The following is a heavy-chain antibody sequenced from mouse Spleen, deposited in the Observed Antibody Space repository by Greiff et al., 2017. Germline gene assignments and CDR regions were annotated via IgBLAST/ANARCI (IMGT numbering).Heavy chain of an antibody. V-gene: IGHV1-15*01. CDR3: TREYDGYYGWYFDV. Sequence: VQLQQSGAELVRPGASVTLSCKASGYTFTDYEMHWVKQTPVHGLEWIGAIDPETGGTAYNQKFKGKAILTADKSSSTAYMELRSLTSEDSAVYYCTREYDGYYGWYFDVWGAGTTVTVSS. CDR2: IDPETGGT. CDR1: GYTFTDYE. D-gene: IGHD2-3*01. J-gene: IGHJ1*01.